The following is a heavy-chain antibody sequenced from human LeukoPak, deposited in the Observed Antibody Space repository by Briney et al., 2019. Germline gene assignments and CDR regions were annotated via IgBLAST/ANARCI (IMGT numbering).Heavy chain of an antibody. D-gene: IGHD5-12*01. CDR1: GFTVSSNY. CDR2: IKGKTDGGTT. CDR3: AKDPRATPTRGWDDI. J-gene: IGHJ3*02. Sequence: GGSLRLSCAASGFTVSSNYMSWVRQAPGKGLEWVGRIKGKTDGGTTDYAAPVKGRFTMSRDDSKNTLYLQMNSLRAEDTAVYYCAKDPRATPTRGWDDIWGQGTMVTVSS. V-gene: IGHV3-15*01.